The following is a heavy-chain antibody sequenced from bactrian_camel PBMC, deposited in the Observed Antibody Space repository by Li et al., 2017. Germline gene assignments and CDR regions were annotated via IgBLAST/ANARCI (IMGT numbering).Heavy chain of an antibody. V-gene: IGHV3S1*01. J-gene: IGHJ6*01. CDR2: LGTDGVS. Sequence: HVQLVESGGGSVQVGGSLRLSCAVSGWPYRRYWMAWFRQAPGREREGVGALGTDGVSVLAPSVKDRVSISRDAASDTLYLQINSLNPEDTAIYYCAARDQRCGWNIYQLRPTDFAFWGQGTQVTVS. D-gene: IGHD1*01. CDR3: AARDQRCGWNIYQLRPTDFAF. CDR1: GWPYRRYW.